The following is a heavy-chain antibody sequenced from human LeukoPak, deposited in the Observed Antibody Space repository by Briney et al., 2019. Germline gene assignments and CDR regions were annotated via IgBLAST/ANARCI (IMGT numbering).Heavy chain of an antibody. D-gene: IGHD3-10*01. CDR1: GGTFSSYA. CDR3: ARGPITMVRGVIINNWFDP. CDR2: IIPIFGTA. J-gene: IGHJ5*02. Sequence: ASVKVSCKASGGTFSSYAISWVRQAPGQGLEWVGRIIPIFGTANYAQKFQGRVTITTDESTSTVYMELSSLRSEDTAVYYCARGPITMVRGVIINNWFDPWGQGTLVTVSS. V-gene: IGHV1-69*05.